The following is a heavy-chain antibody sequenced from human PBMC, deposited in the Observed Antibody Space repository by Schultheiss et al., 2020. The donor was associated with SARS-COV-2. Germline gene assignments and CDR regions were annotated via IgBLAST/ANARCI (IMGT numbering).Heavy chain of an antibody. V-gene: IGHV1-69*13. D-gene: IGHD6-19*01. CDR1: GYTFTSYG. Sequence: SVKVSCKASGYTFTSYGISWVRQAPGQGLEWMGGIIPIFGTANYAQKFQGRVTITADESTSTAYMELSSLRSEDTAVYYCARVRSIRSSGWYPVLYWGQGTLVTVSS. J-gene: IGHJ4*02. CDR3: ARVRSIRSSGWYPVLY. CDR2: IIPIFGTA.